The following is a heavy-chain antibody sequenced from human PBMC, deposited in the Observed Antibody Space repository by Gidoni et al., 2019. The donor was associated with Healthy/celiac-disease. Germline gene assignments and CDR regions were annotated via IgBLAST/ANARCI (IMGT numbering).Heavy chain of an antibody. CDR3: ARERYGDYGGG. V-gene: IGHV4-59*01. J-gene: IGHJ4*02. CDR1: GGSISSYY. Sequence: QVQLQESGPGLVKPSETLSLTCTVPGGSISSYYWSWIRQPPGKGLEWIGYIYYSGSTNYNPSLKSRVTISVDTSKNQFSLKLSSVTAADTAVYYCARERYGDYGGGWGQGTLVTVSS. CDR2: IYYSGST. D-gene: IGHD4-17*01.